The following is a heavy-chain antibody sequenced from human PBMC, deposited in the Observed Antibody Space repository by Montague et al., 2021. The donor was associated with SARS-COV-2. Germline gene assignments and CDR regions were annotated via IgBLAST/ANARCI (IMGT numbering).Heavy chain of an antibody. Sequence: SETLSLTCTVSGGSITGYYWSWLRRSPGKGLEWIAYIYDGGAVNYNPSLWSRVTISTDTSKNQLSLKVNSVTAADTAGYYCVRDHPYGGPRGAYDIWGQGTVVTVSS. J-gene: IGHJ3*02. CDR2: IYDGGAV. D-gene: IGHD4-23*01. V-gene: IGHV4-59*01. CDR3: VRDHPYGGPRGAYDI. CDR1: GGSITGYY.